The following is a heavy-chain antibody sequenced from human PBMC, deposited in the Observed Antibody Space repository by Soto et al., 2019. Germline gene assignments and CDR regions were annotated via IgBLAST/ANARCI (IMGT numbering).Heavy chain of an antibody. J-gene: IGHJ6*04. V-gene: IGHV3-73*01. CDR1: GFTFSGSA. CDR3: TRLISTRSPETNYYGSGSYLPSDV. Sequence: GGSLRLSCAASGFTFSGSAMHWVRQASGKGLEWVGRIRSKANSYATAYAASVKGRFTISRDDSKNTAYLQMNSLKTEDTAVYYCTRLISTRSPETNYYGSGSYLPSDVWGKGTTVTVSS. D-gene: IGHD3-10*01. CDR2: IRSKANSYAT.